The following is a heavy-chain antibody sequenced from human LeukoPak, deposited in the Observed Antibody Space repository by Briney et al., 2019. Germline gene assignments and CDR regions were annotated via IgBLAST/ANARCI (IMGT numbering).Heavy chain of an antibody. D-gene: IGHD2-2*01. Sequence: QPGGSLRLSCAASGFTFRNYGMHWVRQAPGKGLEWVAVIWYDGSNKYYGDSVKGRFTISRDNSKNTLYLQMNSLRAEDTAVYYCAKENQLLPHFDYWGQGTLVTVSS. CDR1: GFTFRNYG. V-gene: IGHV3-33*06. CDR3: AKENQLLPHFDY. CDR2: IWYDGSNK. J-gene: IGHJ4*02.